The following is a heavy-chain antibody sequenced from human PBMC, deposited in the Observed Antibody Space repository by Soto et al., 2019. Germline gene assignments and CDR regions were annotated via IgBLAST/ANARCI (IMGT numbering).Heavy chain of an antibody. D-gene: IGHD3-22*01. V-gene: IGHV5-10-1*01. CDR3: ARDPYYYDSSGTNPDYYYYGMDV. J-gene: IGHJ6*02. CDR2: IDPSDSYT. CDR1: GYSFTSYW. Sequence: GESLKISCKGSGYSFTSYWISWVRQMPGKGLEWMGRIDPSDSYTNYSPSFQGHVTISADKSISTAYLQWSSLKASDTAMYYCARDPYYYDSSGTNPDYYYYGMDVWGQGTTVTVSS.